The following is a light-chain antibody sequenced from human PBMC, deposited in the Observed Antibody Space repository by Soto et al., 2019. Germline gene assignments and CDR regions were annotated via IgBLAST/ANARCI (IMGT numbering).Light chain of an antibody. Sequence: QSALTQPASVSGSPGQSITISCTGTRIEVGSYNFVAWYQQHPGKAPKLMIYDVSNRPSGVSNRFSGSKSGNKDSLTISGLQAEDEADYYCSSYRRSSTGVFGTGTKVTAL. J-gene: IGLJ1*01. CDR1: RIEVGSYNF. V-gene: IGLV2-14*01. CDR3: SSYRRSSTGV. CDR2: DVS.